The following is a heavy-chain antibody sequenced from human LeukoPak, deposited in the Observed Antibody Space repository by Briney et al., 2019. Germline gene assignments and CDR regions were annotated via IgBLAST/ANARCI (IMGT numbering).Heavy chain of an antibody. CDR2: FDPEDGET. D-gene: IGHD3-9*01. Sequence: ASVKVSCKVSGYTLTELSMHWVRQAPGKGLEWMGGFDPEDGETIYAQKFQGRVTMTEDTSTDTAYMELSSLRSEDTAVYYCATVQGYDILTGYYLYYFHYWGQGTLVTVSS. J-gene: IGHJ4*02. CDR1: GYTLTELS. CDR3: ATVQGYDILTGYYLYYFHY. V-gene: IGHV1-24*01.